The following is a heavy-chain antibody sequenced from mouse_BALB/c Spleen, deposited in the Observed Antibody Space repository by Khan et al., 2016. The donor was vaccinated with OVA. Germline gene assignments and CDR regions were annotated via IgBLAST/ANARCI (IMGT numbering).Heavy chain of an antibody. CDR3: TRDRTRGAGHFDY. CDR2: ISSGGSYT. Sequence: EVELVESGGGFVKPGGSLKLSCAASGFTFSTYTMSWVRQTPEKRLEWVATISSGGSYTYYPDSVKGRFTISRDNAKNTLYLQMSSLQSEDTAMYYCTRDRTRGAGHFDYWGQGTTLTVSS. CDR1: GFTFSTYT. D-gene: IGHD3-3*01. J-gene: IGHJ2*01. V-gene: IGHV5-6-4*01.